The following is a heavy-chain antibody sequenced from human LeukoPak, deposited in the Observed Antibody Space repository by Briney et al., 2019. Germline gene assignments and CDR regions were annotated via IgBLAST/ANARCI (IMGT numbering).Heavy chain of an antibody. CDR1: GGSFSGYY. D-gene: IGHD2-15*01. V-gene: IGHV4-34*01. J-gene: IGHJ4*02. Sequence: SETLSLTCAVYGGSFSGYYWSWIRQPPGKGLEWIGEINHSGSTNYNPSLKSRVTISVDTSKNQFSLKLSSVTAADTAVYYCARGRRSRYCSGGSCYWELHYWGQGTLVTVSS. CDR3: ARGRRSRYCSGGSCYWELHY. CDR2: INHSGST.